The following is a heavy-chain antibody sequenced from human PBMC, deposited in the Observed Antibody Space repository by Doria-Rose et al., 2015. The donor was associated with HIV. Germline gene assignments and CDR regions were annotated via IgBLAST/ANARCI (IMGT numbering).Heavy chain of an antibody. J-gene: IGHJ4*02. V-gene: IGHV2-26*01. CDR1: GGSLSSPGMG. Sequence: QVTLKESGPVLVKPTETLTLTCTVSGGSLSSPGMGVSWIRQPPGKALEWLANIFSDDERSYKASLKSRLTSSRGTSKSQVVRTMPVMDPVDTATYYCARIKSCRWYHKYFFDFWVQGTLVIVS. CDR2: IFSDDER. CDR3: ARIKSCRWYHKYFFDF. D-gene: IGHD6-13*01.